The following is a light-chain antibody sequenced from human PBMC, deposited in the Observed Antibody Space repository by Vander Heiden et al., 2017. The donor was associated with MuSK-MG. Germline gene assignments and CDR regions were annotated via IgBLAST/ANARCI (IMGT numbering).Light chain of an antibody. CDR1: SGINVDTYR. V-gene: IGLV5-45*01. J-gene: IGLJ3*02. CDR2: DTSDSDR. Sequence: QAVLTQPASLSASPGASASLTCTLHSGINVDTYRIYWFQHNPRSTPQQPTRDTSDSDRQQGSGVPSRFSGSKDASANAGILLISGLQSEDEADYYCMIWHNSAWVFGGGTKLT. CDR3: MIWHNSAWV.